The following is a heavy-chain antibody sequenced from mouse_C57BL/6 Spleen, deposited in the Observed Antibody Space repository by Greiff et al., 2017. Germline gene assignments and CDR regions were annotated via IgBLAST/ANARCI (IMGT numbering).Heavy chain of an antibody. J-gene: IGHJ1*03. CDR1: GYTFPTYP. CDR2: FHPYNDDT. D-gene: IGHD1-1*01. V-gene: IGHV1-47*01. CDR3: ARGGAYVGYFDV. Sequence: VQLQESGAELVKPGASVKMSCKASGYTFPTYPIEWMKQNHGKSLEWIGNFHPYNDDTKYNEKFKGKATLTVEKSSSTVYLELSRLTSDDSAVYYCARGGAYVGYFDVWGTGTTVTVSS.